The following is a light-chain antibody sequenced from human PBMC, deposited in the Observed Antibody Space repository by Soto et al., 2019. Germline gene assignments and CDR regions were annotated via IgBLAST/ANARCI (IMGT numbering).Light chain of an antibody. Sequence: QSALTQPRSVSGSPGQSVTISCTGTRSDVGGYNYVSWYQQHPGKAPKLMIYDVSKRPSGVPDRFSGSKSDNTASLTISGLQAEDEADYYRCSYAGSSLVVFGGGTKLTVL. V-gene: IGLV2-11*01. CDR1: RSDVGGYNY. CDR2: DVS. J-gene: IGLJ3*02. CDR3: CSYAGSSLVV.